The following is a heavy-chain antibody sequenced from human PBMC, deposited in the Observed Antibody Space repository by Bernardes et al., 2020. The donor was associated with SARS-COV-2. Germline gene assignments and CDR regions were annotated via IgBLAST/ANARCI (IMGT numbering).Heavy chain of an antibody. CDR3: ARGTAAGTDGMDV. V-gene: IGHV4-34*01. CDR1: GGSFSGSY. D-gene: IGHD6-19*01. CDR2: ISHSGST. J-gene: IGHJ6*02. Sequence: TLSLTCAVYGGSFSGSYWSWIRQPPGQGLEWIGEISHSGSTTYNPSLKSRVTISVDTSKNQFSLNLNSVTAADTAVYYCARGTAAGTDGMDVWGQGTTVTVSS.